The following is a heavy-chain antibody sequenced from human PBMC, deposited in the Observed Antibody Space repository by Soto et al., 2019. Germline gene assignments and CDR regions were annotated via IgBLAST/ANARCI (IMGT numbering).Heavy chain of an antibody. CDR3: AKGQVEWFYNPFDY. J-gene: IGHJ4*02. CDR1: GFTFSNYG. CDR2: ISHDANNK. D-gene: IGHD3-3*01. Sequence: QVQLVESGGGVVQPGGSLRLSCAAAGFTFSNYGIHWVRQPPGKGREWVAVISHDANNKYYADSVKGRFTISRDNSRNTLYLQMSSLRAEDTAVYYCAKGQVEWFYNPFDYWGQGALVTVSS. V-gene: IGHV3-30*18.